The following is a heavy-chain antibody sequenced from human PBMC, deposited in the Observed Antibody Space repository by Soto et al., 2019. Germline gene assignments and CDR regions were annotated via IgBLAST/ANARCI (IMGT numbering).Heavy chain of an antibody. J-gene: IGHJ3*02. D-gene: IGHD6-19*01. CDR1: GGTFSSYT. CDR2: IIPILGIA. CDR3: ARVVAGSFGDAFDI. Sequence: QVQLVQSGAEVKKPGASVKVSCKASGGTFSSYTISWVRQAPGQGLEWMGRIIPILGIANYAQKFQGRVKITADKSTSTDYMELGSLRSEDTAVYYCARVVAGSFGDAFDIWGQGTMVTVSS. V-gene: IGHV1-69*02.